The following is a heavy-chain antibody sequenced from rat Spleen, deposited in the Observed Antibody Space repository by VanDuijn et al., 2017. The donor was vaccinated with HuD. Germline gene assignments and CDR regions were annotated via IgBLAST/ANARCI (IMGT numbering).Heavy chain of an antibody. CDR1: GFTFDDYY. V-gene: IGHV5-20*01. J-gene: IGHJ3*01. Sequence: EVQLVESGGGLVQPGRSLKLSCAASGFTFDDYYMAWVRQAPTKGLEWVASINYDGGSTYYRDSVKGRFTISRDNAKSSLYLQMNSLRSEDTATYYCTRVRTDWAGFAYWGQGTLVTVSS. CDR2: INYDGGST. CDR3: TRVRTDWAGFAY. D-gene: IGHD5-1*01.